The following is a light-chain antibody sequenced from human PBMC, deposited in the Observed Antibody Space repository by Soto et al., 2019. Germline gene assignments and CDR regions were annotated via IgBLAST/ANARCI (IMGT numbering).Light chain of an antibody. J-gene: IGKJ4*01. CDR2: AAS. CDR1: QNIKNNF. V-gene: IGKV3-20*01. Sequence: IVLTQSPGTLSSSPGEGATLSCRASQNIKNNFVAWYQQTPGQAPRLVIHAASLRATGTPDRSTGSTSGTDFTLIISRQEPDDFALYYCQHYGSSLTFGGGTRVEIK. CDR3: QHYGSSLT.